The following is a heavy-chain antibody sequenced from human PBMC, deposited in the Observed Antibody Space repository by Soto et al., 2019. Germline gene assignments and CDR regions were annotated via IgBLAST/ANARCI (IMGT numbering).Heavy chain of an antibody. CDR2: IIPIFGTA. V-gene: IGHV1-69*01. D-gene: IGHD3-3*01. CDR3: AGAEWGVDY. CDR1: GGTFSSYA. Sequence: QVQLVQSGAEVKKPGSSVKVSCKASGGTFSSYAISWVRQAPGQGLEWMGGIIPIFGTANYAQKFQGRVTITADESTSTGYMELSSLRSEDTGVYYGAGAEWGVDYWGQGTLVTVSS. J-gene: IGHJ4*02.